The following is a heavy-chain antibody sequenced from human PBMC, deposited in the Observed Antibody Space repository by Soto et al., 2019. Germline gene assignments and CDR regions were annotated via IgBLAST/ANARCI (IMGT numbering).Heavy chain of an antibody. CDR3: AKVPSPGPHDAFDT. J-gene: IGHJ3*02. V-gene: IGHV3-30*18. Sequence: AGGSLRLSCAASGLTFSSYGIHWVRQAPVEGLEWVSVISYDGSNKYYADSVKCRFTIFRDNSKNTLYLHMNSLRAGDTVVYYCAKVPSPGPHDAFDTWGQGTMVTVSS. CDR2: ISYDGSNK. CDR1: GLTFSSYG.